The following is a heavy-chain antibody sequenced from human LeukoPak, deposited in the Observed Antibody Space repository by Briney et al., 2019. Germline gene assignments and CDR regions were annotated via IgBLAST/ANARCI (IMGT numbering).Heavy chain of an antibody. CDR2: INHSGST. J-gene: IGHJ6*03. Sequence: PSETLSLTCAVYGGSFSGYYWSWIRQPPGKGLEWIGEINHSGSTNYNPSLKSRVTISVDTSKNQFSLKLSSVTAADTAVYYCARYPQDYDFWSGYLSGYMDVWGKGTTVTVSS. CDR1: GGSFSGYY. D-gene: IGHD3-3*01. CDR3: ARYPQDYDFWSGYLSGYMDV. V-gene: IGHV4-34*01.